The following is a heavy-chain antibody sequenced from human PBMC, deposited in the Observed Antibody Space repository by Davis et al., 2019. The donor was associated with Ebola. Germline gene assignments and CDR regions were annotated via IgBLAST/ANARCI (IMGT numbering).Heavy chain of an antibody. Sequence: PGGSLRLSCTGSGFTFGDHAMSWVRQAPGKGLEWVGFIRSQPYGGTTEYAASVKGRFTISRDDSKSIAYLQMSSLKTEDTAVYYCTRGPSPMIVAFDIWGQGTVVTVSS. CDR1: GFTFGDHA. CDR2: IRSQPYGGTT. CDR3: TRGPSPMIVAFDI. V-gene: IGHV3-49*04. J-gene: IGHJ3*02. D-gene: IGHD3-22*01.